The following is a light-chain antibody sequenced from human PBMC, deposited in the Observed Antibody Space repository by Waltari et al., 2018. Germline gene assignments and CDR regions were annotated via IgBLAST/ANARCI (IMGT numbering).Light chain of an antibody. V-gene: IGKV3-15*01. Sequence: TVMTQSPATLSLSPGDRAPLSCRASQSVSSDLAWYQQKPGQAPRLLIYDASTRATDIPARFRGSGSGTECTLSISSLQAEDFAVYYCQQYNNWPGTFGPGSQVDIK. CDR1: QSVSSD. J-gene: IGKJ3*01. CDR3: QQYNNWPGT. CDR2: DAS.